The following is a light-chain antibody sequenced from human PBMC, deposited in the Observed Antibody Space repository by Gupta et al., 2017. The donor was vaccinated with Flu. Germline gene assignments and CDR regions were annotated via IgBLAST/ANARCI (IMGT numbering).Light chain of an antibody. CDR1: QSVSFTSNSKNY. J-gene: IGKJ4*01. V-gene: IGKV4-1*01. CDR2: WAS. CDR3: QQDDSIPPT. Sequence: DIVMTHSPDSLAGSLGERATTNCKSSQSVSFTSNSKNYLAWYQQKPGQPPNLLIYWASTRESGVPDRFSGSGSGTDFTLTISSLQAEDVAVYYCQQDDSIPPTFGGGTKVEIK.